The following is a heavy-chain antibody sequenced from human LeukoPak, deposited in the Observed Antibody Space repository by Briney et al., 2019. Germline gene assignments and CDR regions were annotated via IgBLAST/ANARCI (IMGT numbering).Heavy chain of an antibody. Sequence: GGSLRLSCAASGFTFSSYGMHWVRQAPGKGLEWVAFIRYDGSNKYYADSVKGRFTISRDNSKNTLYLQMNSLRAEDTAVYYCAKDWERWLQSYFDYWGQGTLVTVSS. V-gene: IGHV3-30*02. D-gene: IGHD5-24*01. CDR1: GFTFSSYG. CDR3: AKDWERWLQSYFDY. J-gene: IGHJ4*02. CDR2: IRYDGSNK.